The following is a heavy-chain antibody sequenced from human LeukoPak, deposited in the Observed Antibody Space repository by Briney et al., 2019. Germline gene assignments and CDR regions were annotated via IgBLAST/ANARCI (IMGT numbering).Heavy chain of an antibody. V-gene: IGHV4-39*07. CDR2: AHYTGDT. Sequence: PSETLSLTFSVSGGSIISDSYYWAWIRQPPGKGLEWIGSAHYTGDTYYNPSLKSRVTISVDTSKSQFSLKLTSVTAADTAVYFCARDSRYDSSGHAPWGQGSLVIVSS. D-gene: IGHD3-22*01. CDR3: ARDSRYDSSGHAP. J-gene: IGHJ5*02. CDR1: GGSIISDSYY.